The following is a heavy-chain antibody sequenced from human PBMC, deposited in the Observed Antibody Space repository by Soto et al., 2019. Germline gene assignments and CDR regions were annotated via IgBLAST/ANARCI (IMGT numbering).Heavy chain of an antibody. Sequence: SETLSLTCPVSGGSITNYLWSWIRHSPGKGLEWIGYIYYSGTTNYNPSLMSRVTISVDTSKNHFSLKLTSVTAADTAVYYCARVYGSGSQYFDYFGQGTLVNVSS. J-gene: IGHJ4*02. CDR3: ARVYGSGSQYFDY. CDR2: IYYSGTT. D-gene: IGHD3-10*01. CDR1: GGSITNYL. V-gene: IGHV4-59*01.